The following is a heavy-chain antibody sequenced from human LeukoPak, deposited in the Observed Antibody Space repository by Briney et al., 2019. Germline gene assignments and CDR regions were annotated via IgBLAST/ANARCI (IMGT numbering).Heavy chain of an antibody. D-gene: IGHD6-19*01. J-gene: IGHJ4*02. CDR3: ARRSPYSTGWSSYFDY. CDR1: GGSINSYY. Sequence: SETLSLTCTVSGGSINSYYWSWIRQPPGKGLEWIGEIYRSGTTNYKPSLKSRVTISLDKSRNHFSLKLTSVTAADSAVYYCARRSPYSTGWSSYFDYWGQGALVTVSS. CDR2: IYRSGTT. V-gene: IGHV4-59*12.